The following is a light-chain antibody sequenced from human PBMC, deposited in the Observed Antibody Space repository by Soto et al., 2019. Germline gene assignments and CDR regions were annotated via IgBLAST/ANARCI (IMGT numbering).Light chain of an antibody. CDR2: AAS. Sequence: DIQMTQSRSTLSASVGDTVTVTCRASQSVSGWLAWYQQKPGEAPTLLIYAASNLQSGVPSRFRGSRSGTEFTLTVSSLQPADFATYYCLKDHDDSWKCGQGTKVDIK. CDR3: LKDHDDSWK. CDR1: QSVSGW. V-gene: IGKV1-5*01. J-gene: IGKJ1*01.